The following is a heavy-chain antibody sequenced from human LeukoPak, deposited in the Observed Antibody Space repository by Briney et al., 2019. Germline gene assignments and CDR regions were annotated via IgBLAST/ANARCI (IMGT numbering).Heavy chain of an antibody. J-gene: IGHJ4*02. CDR2: INSDGSST. Sequence: GGSLRLSCAASGFTFSSYWMHWVRQAPGRGLVWVSRINSDGSSTSYADSVKGRFTISRDNSKNTLYLGMNSLRVEDTAVYYCAREYCSGGSCYRRQYYFDYWGQGTLVTVSS. CDR3: AREYCSGGSCYRRQYYFDY. D-gene: IGHD2-15*01. CDR1: GFTFSSYW. V-gene: IGHV3-74*01.